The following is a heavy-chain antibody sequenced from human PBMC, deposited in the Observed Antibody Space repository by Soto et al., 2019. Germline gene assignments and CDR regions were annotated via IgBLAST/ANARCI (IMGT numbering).Heavy chain of an antibody. J-gene: IGHJ4*02. D-gene: IGHD1-1*01. CDR2: IIPIFGTA. Sequence: GASVKVSCKASGGTFSSYAISWVRQAPGQGLEWMGGIIPIFGTANYAQKFQGRVTITADESTSTAYMELSSLRSEDTAVYYCARDAIQLWPRYYFDNWGQGTLVTVSS. CDR3: ARDAIQLWPRYYFDN. CDR1: GGTFSSYA. V-gene: IGHV1-69*13.